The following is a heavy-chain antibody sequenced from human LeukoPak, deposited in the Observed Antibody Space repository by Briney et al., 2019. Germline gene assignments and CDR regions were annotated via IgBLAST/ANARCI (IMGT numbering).Heavy chain of an antibody. D-gene: IGHD3-10*01. Sequence: GGSLRLSCAASGFTFSSYAMHWVRRAPGKGLEWVAVISYDGSNKYYADSVKGRFTISRDNSKNTLYLQMNSLRAEDTAVYYCAGGYGSGSYRDYYYGMDVWGKGTTVTVSS. CDR3: AGGYGSGSYRDYYYGMDV. V-gene: IGHV3-30*04. CDR2: ISYDGSNK. CDR1: GFTFSSYA. J-gene: IGHJ6*04.